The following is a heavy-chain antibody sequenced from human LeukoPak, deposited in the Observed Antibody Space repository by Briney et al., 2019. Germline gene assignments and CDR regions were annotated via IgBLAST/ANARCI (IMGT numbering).Heavy chain of an antibody. J-gene: IGHJ4*02. V-gene: IGHV3-23*01. D-gene: IGHD4-17*01. CDR3: ARRTTGDDY. CDR2: ISNSGDTT. CDR1: GFTFRSYA. Sequence: GGSLRLSCAASGFTFRSYAMNWVRQAPGKGLEWVSGISNSGDTTYYADSVKGRFSISRDNSKNTLYLQMDSLRAEDTAVYYCARRTTGDDYWGQGTLVTVSS.